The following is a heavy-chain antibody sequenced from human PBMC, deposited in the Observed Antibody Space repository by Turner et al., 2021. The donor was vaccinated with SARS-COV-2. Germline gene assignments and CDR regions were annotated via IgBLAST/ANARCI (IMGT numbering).Heavy chain of an antibody. V-gene: IGHV4-59*01. J-gene: IGHJ5*02. CDR1: GGTISSYY. CDR2: IYYSGST. Sequence: QVQLPESRPGLVKPSETLSLTWTVSGGTISSYYWSWVRQPPGKGLAWIGYIYYSGSTNYNHSIKSRVTISVDTTKNQFSLKLSSVTAADTAVDYCARNRYDFWSGYYYSWFDPWGQGTLVTVSS. CDR3: ARNRYDFWSGYYYSWFDP. D-gene: IGHD3-3*01.